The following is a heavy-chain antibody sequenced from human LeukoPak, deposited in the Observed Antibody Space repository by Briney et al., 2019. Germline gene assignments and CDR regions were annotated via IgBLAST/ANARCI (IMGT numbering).Heavy chain of an antibody. J-gene: IGHJ2*01. Sequence: SETLSLTCAVYGGSFSGYYYWSWIRQPPGKGLEWIGEINHSGSTNYNPSLKSRVTISVDAPKNQFSLKLSSVTAADTAVYYCARHRMVRQRAWWYFDLWGRGTLVTVSS. CDR2: INHSGST. CDR3: ARHRMVRQRAWWYFDL. D-gene: IGHD4/OR15-4a*01. CDR1: GGSFSGYYY. V-gene: IGHV4-34*01.